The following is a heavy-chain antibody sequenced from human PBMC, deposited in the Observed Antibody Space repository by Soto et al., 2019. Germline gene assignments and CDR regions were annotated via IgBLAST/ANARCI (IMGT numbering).Heavy chain of an antibody. V-gene: IGHV1-69*01. D-gene: IGHD5-18*01. CDR1: GGIFTNNA. CDR3: ATGGHKDGYNCYHGMDV. J-gene: IGHJ6*02. CDR2: VIPLFDTA. Sequence: QVQVVQSGAEVKTPGSSVKVSCKVSGGIFTNNAISWVRQAPGQGLEWLGGVIPLFDTAYYAQIFRGRLRLSADGATTTAYMALSGLTSADTAVYFCATGGHKDGYNCYHGMDVWGQGTTGTGS.